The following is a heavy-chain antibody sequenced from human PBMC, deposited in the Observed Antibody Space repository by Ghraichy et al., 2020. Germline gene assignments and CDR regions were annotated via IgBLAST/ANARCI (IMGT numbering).Heavy chain of an antibody. D-gene: IGHD3-10*01. CDR3: ARAYSRGYYGSGSFYNSLPYFDY. V-gene: IGHV3-66*01. J-gene: IGHJ4*02. CDR1: GFTVSSNY. Sequence: GGSLRLSCAASGFTVSSNYMSWVRQAPGKGLEWVSVIYSGGSAYYTDSVKGRFTISRDNSKNTLYLQMNSLRAEDTAVYYCARAYSRGYYGSGSFYNSLPYFDYWGQGTLVTVSS. CDR2: IYSGGSA.